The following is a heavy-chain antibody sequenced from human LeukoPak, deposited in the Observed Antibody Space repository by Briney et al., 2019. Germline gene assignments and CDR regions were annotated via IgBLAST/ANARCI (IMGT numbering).Heavy chain of an antibody. D-gene: IGHD6-6*01. CDR1: GGSFRGYY. J-gene: IGHJ5*02. CDR2: INHSGST. V-gene: IGHV4-34*01. Sequence: SETLSLTCAVYGGSFRGYYWSWIRQPPGKGLEWIGEINHSGSTNYNPSLKSRVTISVDTSKNQFSLKLSSVTAADTAVYYCARGPSKKWQLVRWFDPWGQGTLVTVSS. CDR3: ARGPSKKWQLVRWFDP.